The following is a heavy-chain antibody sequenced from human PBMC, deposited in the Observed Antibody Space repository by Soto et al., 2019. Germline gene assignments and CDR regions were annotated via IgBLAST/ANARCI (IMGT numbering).Heavy chain of an antibody. J-gene: IGHJ6*02. V-gene: IGHV1-2*04. CDR3: ARDRIAVAGGYYYYYGMDV. CDR2: INPNSGGT. Sequence: ASVKVSCKASGYTFTGYYMHWVRQAPGQGLEWMGWINPNSGGTNYAQKFQGWVTMTRDTSISTAYMELSRLRSDDTAVYYCARDRIAVAGGYYYYYGMDVWGQGTTVTVSS. D-gene: IGHD6-19*01. CDR1: GYTFTGYY.